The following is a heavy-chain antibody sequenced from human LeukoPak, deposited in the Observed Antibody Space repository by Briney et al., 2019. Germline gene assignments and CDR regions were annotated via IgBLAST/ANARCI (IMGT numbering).Heavy chain of an antibody. Sequence: ASVKVSCKASGGTFSSYGISWVRQAPGQGLEWMGGIIPNSGDTNSAQKFQGRVTMTRDTSISTAYMELSRLRSDDTAVYYCAREGMFGELLFDYWGQGTLVTVSS. J-gene: IGHJ4*02. D-gene: IGHD3-10*02. CDR3: AREGMFGELLFDY. CDR1: GGTFSSYG. V-gene: IGHV1-2*02. CDR2: IIPNSGDT.